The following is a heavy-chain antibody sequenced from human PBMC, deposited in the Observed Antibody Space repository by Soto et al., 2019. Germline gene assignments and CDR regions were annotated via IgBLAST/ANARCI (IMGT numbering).Heavy chain of an antibody. CDR1: GFSFSNYP. CDR2: MSYDGVTT. Sequence: QVQLVESGGGVVQPGGSLRLSCAASGFSFSNYPMHWVRQTPGKGLEWVAVMSYDGVTTYYADSVQGRFLISRDNSKNTLYLHMHSLRAEDTAVYYCARVTLRGGTTNLGGDFDSWGQGTLVTVSS. CDR3: ARVTLRGGTTNLGGDFDS. D-gene: IGHD1-7*01. V-gene: IGHV3-30-3*01. J-gene: IGHJ4*02.